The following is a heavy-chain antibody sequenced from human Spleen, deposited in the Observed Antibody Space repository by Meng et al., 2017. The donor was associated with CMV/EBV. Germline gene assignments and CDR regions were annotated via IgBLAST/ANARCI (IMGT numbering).Heavy chain of an antibody. Sequence: GESLKISCAASGFTFSSYSMNWVRQAPGKGLEWVSSISSSSSYIYYADSVKGRFTISRDNAKNSLYLQMNSLRAEDTAVYYCARDLGSDFWSSYDYWGQGTLVTVSS. CDR3: ARDLGSDFWSSYDY. D-gene: IGHD3-3*01. CDR1: GFTFSSYS. J-gene: IGHJ4*02. V-gene: IGHV3-21*01. CDR2: ISSSSSYI.